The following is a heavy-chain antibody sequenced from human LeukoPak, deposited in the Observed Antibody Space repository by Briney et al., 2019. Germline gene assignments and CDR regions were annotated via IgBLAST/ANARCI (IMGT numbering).Heavy chain of an antibody. Sequence: SETLSLTCTVSGGSISSYYWSWIRQPPGKGLEWIGYIYHSGSTNYNPSLKSRVTISVDTSKSQFSLKLSSVTAADTAVYYCARDVPMGYYDSSGHRGYYYGMDVWGQGTTVTVSS. V-gene: IGHV4-59*01. CDR1: GGSISSYY. D-gene: IGHD3-22*01. J-gene: IGHJ6*02. CDR2: IYHSGST. CDR3: ARDVPMGYYDSSGHRGYYYGMDV.